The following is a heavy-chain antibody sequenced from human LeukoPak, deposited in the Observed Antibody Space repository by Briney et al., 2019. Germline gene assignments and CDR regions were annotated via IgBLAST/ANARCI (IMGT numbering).Heavy chain of an antibody. CDR1: GYSLSEVS. D-gene: IGHD6-19*01. CDR3: VTDIRSGWRNY. CDR2: IDTEDGEA. Sequence: WASVKVSCKVSGYSLSEVSTHWVRQAPGKGLEWMGGIDTEDGEAIFAQTIQGRVTITEDTSKDTAYMELRSLRSEDTAVYYCVTDIRSGWRNYWGQGTLITVSS. J-gene: IGHJ4*02. V-gene: IGHV1-24*01.